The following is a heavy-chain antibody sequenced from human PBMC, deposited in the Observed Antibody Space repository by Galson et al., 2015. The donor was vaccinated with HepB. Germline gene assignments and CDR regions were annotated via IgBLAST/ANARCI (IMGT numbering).Heavy chain of an antibody. V-gene: IGHV5-10-1*01. CDR1: GYSFTSYW. CDR2: IDPSDYNT. Sequence: QSGAEVKKPGESLRISCKASGYSFTSYWITWVRQMPGKGLEWMGRIDPSDYNTNYSPSFQGHVIMSADKYITTAYLQWSSLKASDTAMYYCAGGVSTGSTGYGMDVWGQGTTVTVSS. CDR3: AGGVSTGSTGYGMDV. D-gene: IGHD1-7*01. J-gene: IGHJ6*02.